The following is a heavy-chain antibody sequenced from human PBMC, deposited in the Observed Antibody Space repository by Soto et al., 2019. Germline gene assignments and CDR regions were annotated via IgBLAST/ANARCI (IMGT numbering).Heavy chain of an antibody. J-gene: IGHJ5*02. CDR2: IVVGSGNT. V-gene: IGHV1-58*01. D-gene: IGHD3-3*01. Sequence: SVKVSCKASGFTFTSSAVQWVRQARGQRLEWIGWIVVGSGNTNYAQKFQERVTITRDMSTSTAYMELSSLRSEDTAVYYCAATRFLEWPWFDPWGQGTLVTVSS. CDR3: AATRFLEWPWFDP. CDR1: GFTFTSSA.